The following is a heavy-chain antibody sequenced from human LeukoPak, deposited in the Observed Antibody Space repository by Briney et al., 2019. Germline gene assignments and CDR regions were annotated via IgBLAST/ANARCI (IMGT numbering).Heavy chain of an antibody. CDR2: ISWNSGSI. CDR3: AKDMTLDYGDYHETFFDY. J-gene: IGHJ4*02. V-gene: IGHV3-9*01. CDR1: GCPFDDYA. D-gene: IGHD4-17*01. Sequence: HPGRPRRFSCAASGCPFDDYAMPWVRQAPGKGLEWVSGISWNSGSIGYADSVKGRFTISRDNAKNSLYLQMNSLRAEDTALYYCAKDMTLDYGDYHETFFDYWGQGTLVTVSS.